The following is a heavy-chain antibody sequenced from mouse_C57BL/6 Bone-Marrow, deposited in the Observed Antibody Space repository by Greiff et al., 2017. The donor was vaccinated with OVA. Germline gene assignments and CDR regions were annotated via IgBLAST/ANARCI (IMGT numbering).Heavy chain of an antibody. J-gene: IGHJ2*01. CDR1: GFTFSSYA. CDR3: ARDFTTVVATGFDY. V-gene: IGHV5-4*01. D-gene: IGHD1-1*01. CDR2: ISDGGSYT. Sequence: DVMLVESGGGLVKPGGSLKLSCAASGFTFSSYAMSCVRQTPEKRLEWVATISDGGSYTYYPDNVKGRFTISRDNAKNNLYLQMSHLKSEDTAMYYCARDFTTVVATGFDYWGQGTTLTVSS.